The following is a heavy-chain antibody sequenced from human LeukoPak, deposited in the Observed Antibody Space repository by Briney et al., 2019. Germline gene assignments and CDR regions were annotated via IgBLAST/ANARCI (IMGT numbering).Heavy chain of an antibody. CDR3: TGGAGWLTDY. Sequence: TGGSLRLSCAASGFTVSSNFMSWVRQAPGKGLEWVANIKKDGSETKYVDSLKGRFTISRDNAKNSVYLQMNSLRAEDTAVYYCTGGAGWLTDYWGQGTLVTVSS. CDR2: IKKDGSET. CDR1: GFTVSSNF. D-gene: IGHD6-19*01. J-gene: IGHJ4*02. V-gene: IGHV3-7*05.